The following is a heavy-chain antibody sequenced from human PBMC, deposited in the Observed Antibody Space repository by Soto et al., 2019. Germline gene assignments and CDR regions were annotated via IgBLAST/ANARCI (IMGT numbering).Heavy chain of an antibody. V-gene: IGHV4-4*02. J-gene: IGHJ4*02. Sequence: QVQLQESGPGLVEPSWTLSLTCAVSGGSISSSSWWRWVRQPPGKGLEWIGEIYHSGSTNYNPYLKSRVTISVDKSTNKFSLKLSYMTAADTAVYYCGSKFYYDSSGSLDYWGQGTLVTVSS. D-gene: IGHD3-22*01. CDR3: GSKFYYDSSGSLDY. CDR2: IYHSGST. CDR1: GGSISSSSW.